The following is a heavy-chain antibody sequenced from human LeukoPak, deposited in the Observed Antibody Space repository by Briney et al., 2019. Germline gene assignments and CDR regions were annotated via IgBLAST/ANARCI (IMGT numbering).Heavy chain of an antibody. D-gene: IGHD3-10*01. CDR2: IHYSGNT. V-gene: IGHV4-39*01. CDR1: GDSLSVSSYY. J-gene: IGHJ4*02. CDR3: ARHRTNNYGSGTPFDN. Sequence: SDTLSLICTVTGDSLSVSSYYWCWIRQSPGKVLEWVGSIHYSGNTQYNPTLKSRLSTSVDPSRNQFSLKLTSESVADTAVYYCARHRTNNYGSGTPFDNWGQGTLVTVSA.